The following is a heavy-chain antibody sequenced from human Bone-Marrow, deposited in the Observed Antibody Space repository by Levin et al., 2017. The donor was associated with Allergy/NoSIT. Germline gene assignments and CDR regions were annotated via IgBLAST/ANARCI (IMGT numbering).Heavy chain of an antibody. V-gene: IGHV3-48*04. CDR2: ISPATSSI. CDR1: GFSLSDYT. CDR3: ATYFPDYYYFGS. Sequence: SCLASGFSLSDYTMNWVRQAPGKGLEWVSYISPATSSIVYADSVKGRFTISRDNAKSSLFLQINSLRAEDTAVYYCATYFPDYYYFGSWGQGTLVTVSS. D-gene: IGHD4-11*01. J-gene: IGHJ4*02.